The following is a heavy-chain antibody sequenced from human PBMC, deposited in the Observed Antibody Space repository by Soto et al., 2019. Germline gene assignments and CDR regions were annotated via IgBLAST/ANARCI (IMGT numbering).Heavy chain of an antibody. CDR1: RFTFSSYW. J-gene: IGHJ6*02. Sequence: LGGSLRLSCAASRFTFSSYWMTWVRQAPGKGLEWVANIKQDGNEKYYVDSVKGRFTISRDNAKDSLYLQMNSLRAEDTAVYYCARDQYGYYYFGLDVWGQGTTVTVSS. CDR3: ARDQYGYYYFGLDV. V-gene: IGHV3-7*03. CDR2: IKQDGNEK. D-gene: IGHD4-17*01.